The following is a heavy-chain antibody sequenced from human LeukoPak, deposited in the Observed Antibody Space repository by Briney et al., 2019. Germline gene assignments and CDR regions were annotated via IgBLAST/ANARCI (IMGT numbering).Heavy chain of an antibody. Sequence: GGSLRLSCAASGFTFSDYYMSWIRQAPGKGLEWVSYISSSGSTIYYADSVKGRFTISRGNAKNSLYLQMNSLRAEDTAVYYCAVTQTTVTTNFDYWGQGTLVTVSS. CDR1: GFTFSDYY. V-gene: IGHV3-11*01. J-gene: IGHJ4*02. D-gene: IGHD4-17*01. CDR3: AVTQTTVTTNFDY. CDR2: ISSSGSTI.